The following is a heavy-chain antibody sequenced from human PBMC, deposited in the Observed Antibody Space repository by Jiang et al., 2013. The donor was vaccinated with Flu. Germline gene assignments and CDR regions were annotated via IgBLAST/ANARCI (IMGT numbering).Heavy chain of an antibody. J-gene: IGHJ6*02. CDR3: ARVICSSTSCYEDDYYYYGMDV. Sequence: KGLEWIGYIYYSGSTYYNPSLKSRVTISVDTSKNQFSLKLSSVTAADTAVYYCARVICSSTSCYEDDYYYYGMDVWGQGTTVTVSS. D-gene: IGHD2-2*01. V-gene: IGHV4-31*02. CDR2: IYYSGST.